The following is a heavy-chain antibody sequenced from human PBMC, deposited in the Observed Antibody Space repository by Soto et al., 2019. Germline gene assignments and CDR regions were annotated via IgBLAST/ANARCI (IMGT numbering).Heavy chain of an antibody. CDR3: ARDWGAWFDP. Sequence: QVHLVESGGALVKPGGSLRLSCAASGFTLSDSYMSWIRQAPGKGLEWLSYISNSRRTINYADSVKGRFTISRDNAKNLLYLQLNSLRGEDTAVYYCARDWGAWFDPWGQGTLVTVSS. CDR1: GFTLSDSY. CDR2: ISNSRRTI. D-gene: IGHD3-16*01. V-gene: IGHV3-11*01. J-gene: IGHJ5*02.